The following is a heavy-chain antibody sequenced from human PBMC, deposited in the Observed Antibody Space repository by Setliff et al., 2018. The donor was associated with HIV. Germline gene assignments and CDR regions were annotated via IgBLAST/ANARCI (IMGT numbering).Heavy chain of an antibody. CDR1: GGTFSNYA. D-gene: IGHD6-13*01. CDR3: AREQLGFGPPRGMDV. V-gene: IGHV1-69*13. J-gene: IGHJ6*02. CDR2: IIPLFGTT. Sequence: SVKVSCKASGGTFSNYAISWVRQAPGQGLAWMGRIIPLFGTTNYAQKFQGRVTITADDSTNTAFMELSSLRSEDTAVYYCAREQLGFGPPRGMDVWGQGTTVTVSS.